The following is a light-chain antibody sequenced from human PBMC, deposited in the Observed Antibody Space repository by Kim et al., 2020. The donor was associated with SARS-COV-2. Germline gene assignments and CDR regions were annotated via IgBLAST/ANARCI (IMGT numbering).Light chain of an antibody. Sequence: PGQSITISRTETSNDVGDYNYVSWYQQHPGKAPKLMIYDVSNRPSGVSNRFSGSKSGNTASLTISGLQAEDEADYYCSSYTSSSTVFGGGTQLTVL. V-gene: IGLV2-14*03. J-gene: IGLJ2*01. CDR2: DVS. CDR3: SSYTSSSTV. CDR1: SNDVGDYNY.